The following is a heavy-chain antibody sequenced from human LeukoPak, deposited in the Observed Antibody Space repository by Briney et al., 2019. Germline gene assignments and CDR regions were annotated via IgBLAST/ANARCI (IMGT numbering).Heavy chain of an antibody. D-gene: IGHD3-22*01. J-gene: IGHJ4*02. CDR2: IIPIFGTA. CDR3: ARSYYYDSSGYDPVGFDY. CDR1: GGTFSSYA. V-gene: IGHV1-69*13. Sequence: GASVKVSCKASGGTFSSYAISWVRQAPGQGLEWMGGIIPIFGTANYAQKFQGRVAITADESTSTAHMELSSLRSEDTAVYYCARSYYYDSSGYDPVGFDYWGQGTLVTVSS.